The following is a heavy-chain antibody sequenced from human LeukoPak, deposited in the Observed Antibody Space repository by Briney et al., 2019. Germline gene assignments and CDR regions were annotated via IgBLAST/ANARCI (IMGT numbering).Heavy chain of an antibody. J-gene: IGHJ4*02. CDR2: ISAYNGNT. Sequence: ASVKVSCKASGYTFTSYGISWVRQAPGQGLEWMGWISAYNGNTNYAQKLQGRVAMTTDTSTSTAYMELRSLRSDDTAVYYCAVCSGGSCYNQYYFDYWGQGTLVTVSS. D-gene: IGHD2-15*01. V-gene: IGHV1-18*01. CDR3: AVCSGGSCYNQYYFDY. CDR1: GYTFTSYG.